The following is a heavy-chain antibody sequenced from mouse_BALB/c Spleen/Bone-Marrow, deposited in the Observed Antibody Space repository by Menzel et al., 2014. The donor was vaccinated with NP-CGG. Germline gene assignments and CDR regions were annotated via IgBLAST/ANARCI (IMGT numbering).Heavy chain of an antibody. D-gene: IGHD1-1*01. Sequence: EVQLQQSGAEVVKPGASVKLSCTASGFYIKDTYMTWVKQRPEQGLERIGQIDPANGNTKYDPKFTCKTTMTNDTSSHTTYLQLSSLTSEYTAVYYCARYVYGFYCEDRGQG. CDR2: IDPANGNT. CDR1: GFYIKDTY. CDR3: ARYVYGFYCED. J-gene: IGHJ2*01. V-gene: IGHV14-3*02.